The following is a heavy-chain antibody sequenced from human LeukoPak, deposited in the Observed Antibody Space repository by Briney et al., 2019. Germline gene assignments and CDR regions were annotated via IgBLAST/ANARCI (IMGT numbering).Heavy chain of an antibody. D-gene: IGHD4-11*01. Sequence: PSQTLSLTCTVSGGSISSGGYYWSWIRQPPGKGLEWIGYIYHSGSTYYNPSLKRRVTISVDRSKNQFSLKLSSVTAADTAVYYCARSRNSNYYFDYWGQGTLVTVSS. V-gene: IGHV4-30-2*01. CDR2: IYHSGST. CDR3: ARSRNSNYYFDY. CDR1: GGSISSGGYY. J-gene: IGHJ4*02.